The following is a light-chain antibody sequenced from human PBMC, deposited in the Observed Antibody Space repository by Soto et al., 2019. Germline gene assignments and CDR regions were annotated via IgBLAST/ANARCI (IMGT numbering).Light chain of an antibody. V-gene: IGKV3-20*01. CDR3: QQYGSSPGT. Sequence: IELTQSPGTLYLSPGERATLSCSASQSVSSSYLAWYQQKPGQAPRLLIYGASSRATGIPDRFSGSGSGTDFTLTISRLEPEDFAVYYCQQYGSSPGTFGQGTKVDIK. CDR1: QSVSSSY. CDR2: GAS. J-gene: IGKJ1*01.